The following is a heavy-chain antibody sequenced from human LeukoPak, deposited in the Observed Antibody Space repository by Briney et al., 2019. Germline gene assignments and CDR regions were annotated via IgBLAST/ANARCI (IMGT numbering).Heavy chain of an antibody. CDR2: IYPGASET. J-gene: IGHJ3*02. V-gene: IGHV5-51*01. CDR3: ARGRRVNAFDM. D-gene: IGHD1-1*01. Sequence: GESLKISCKGSGYTFTNYWIGWVRQMPGKDLEWMGLIYPGASETRYSPSFQGQVTISVDKSITTAYLQWGSLKATDTAMYYCARGRRVNAFDMWGQGTMVTVSS. CDR1: GYTFTNYW.